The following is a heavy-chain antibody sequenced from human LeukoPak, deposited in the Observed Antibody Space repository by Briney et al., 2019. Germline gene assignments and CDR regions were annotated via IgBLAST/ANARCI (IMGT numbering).Heavy chain of an antibody. V-gene: IGHV4-30-4*01. J-gene: IGHJ4*02. CDR1: GGSISSGDYY. D-gene: IGHD3-3*01. CDR2: IYYSGST. CDR3: ASNDFWSGFDY. Sequence: PSQTLSLTCSVSGGSISSGDYYWSWIRQPPGKGLEWIGYIYYSGSTYYNPSLKSRVTISVDTSKNQFSLKLSSVTAADTAVYYCASNDFWSGFDYWGQGTLVTVSS.